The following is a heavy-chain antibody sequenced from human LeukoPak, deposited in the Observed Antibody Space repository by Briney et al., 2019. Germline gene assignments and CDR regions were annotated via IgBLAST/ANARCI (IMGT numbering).Heavy chain of an antibody. V-gene: IGHV4-59*01. CDR1: GGSISTYY. D-gene: IGHD2/OR15-2a*01. Sequence: SETLSLTCTVSGGSISTYYWSWIRQPPGKGLEWIGYIYYSGGTNYNPSLKSRVTISVDTSKNQFSLKLRSVTAADTAMYYCAREGSTAFSNWFDPWGQGTLVTVSS. CDR3: AREGSTAFSNWFDP. J-gene: IGHJ5*02. CDR2: IYYSGGT.